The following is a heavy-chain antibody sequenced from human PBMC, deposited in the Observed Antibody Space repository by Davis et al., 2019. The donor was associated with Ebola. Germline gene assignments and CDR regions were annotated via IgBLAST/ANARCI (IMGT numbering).Heavy chain of an antibody. CDR1: GFNFSTYG. CDR3: ARSLGDIVLVPAALVPDY. J-gene: IGHJ4*02. D-gene: IGHD2-2*01. Sequence: GESLKISCAASGFNFSTYGMNWVRQAPGKGLEWVSSISDSSSLIYYADSVKGRFTIFRDNAKNSLYLQMNSLRDEDTAVYYCARSLGDIVLVPAALVPDYWGQGTLVTVSS. CDR2: ISDSSSLI. V-gene: IGHV3-21*01.